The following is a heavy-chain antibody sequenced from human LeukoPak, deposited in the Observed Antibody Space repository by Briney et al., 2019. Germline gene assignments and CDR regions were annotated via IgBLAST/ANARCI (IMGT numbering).Heavy chain of an antibody. D-gene: IGHD2-2*01. CDR3: ARDFCSTTTCLDY. CDR2: IWYDGSYK. CDR1: GFTFNNYG. Sequence: GGSLRLSCAASGFTFNNYGMHWVRQAPGKGLEWVAVIWYDGSYKYYVDSAKGRFTISRDDSKKTLYLQMNSLRAEDTAVYCCARDFCSTTTCLDYWGQGTLVTVSS. J-gene: IGHJ4*02. V-gene: IGHV3-33*01.